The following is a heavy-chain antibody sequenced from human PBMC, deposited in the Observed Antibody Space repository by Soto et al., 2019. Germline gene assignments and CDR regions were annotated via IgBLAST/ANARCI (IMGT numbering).Heavy chain of an antibody. Sequence: ASWKISCKGAGYTVTGYYMDGVVQAHRQGLEWMGIINPSDGSTSYAQNFQGRVTMTRDTSTSTVYMELSSLRSEDTAVYYCARVEGGSGSSYGMDVWGQGTTVTVSS. CDR2: INPSDGST. D-gene: IGHD3-10*01. V-gene: IGHV1-46*03. J-gene: IGHJ6*02. CDR1: GYTVTGYY. CDR3: ARVEGGSGSSYGMDV.